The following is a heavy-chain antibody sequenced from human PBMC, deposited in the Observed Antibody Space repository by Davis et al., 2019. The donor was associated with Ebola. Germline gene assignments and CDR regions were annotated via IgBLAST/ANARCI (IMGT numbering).Heavy chain of an antibody. Sequence: GESLKISCAASGFTFSSYAMHWVRQAPGKGLEWVAVISYDGSNKYYADSVKGRFTISRDNSKNTLYLQMNSLRAEDTAVYYCARLAVAGIPAWGQGTLVTVSS. CDR1: GFTFSSYA. V-gene: IGHV3-30*04. CDR3: ARLAVAGIPA. J-gene: IGHJ5*02. CDR2: ISYDGSNK. D-gene: IGHD6-19*01.